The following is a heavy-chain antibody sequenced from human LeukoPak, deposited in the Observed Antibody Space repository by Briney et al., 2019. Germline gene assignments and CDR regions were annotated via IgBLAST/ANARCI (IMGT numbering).Heavy chain of an antibody. CDR1: GYSISSGYY. Sequence: SETLSLTCAVSGYSISSGYYWGWIRQPPGKGLEWIGSIDHCGSTYYNQSLKSRVTITVDTSKNTSYLKLSSVAAADTAVYYCATLTTVSPFDYWGQGTLVTVSS. J-gene: IGHJ4*02. CDR3: ATLTTVSPFDY. D-gene: IGHD4-11*01. CDR2: IDHCGST. V-gene: IGHV4-38-2*01.